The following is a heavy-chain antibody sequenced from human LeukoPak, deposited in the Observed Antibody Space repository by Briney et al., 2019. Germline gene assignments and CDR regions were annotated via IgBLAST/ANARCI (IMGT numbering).Heavy chain of an antibody. J-gene: IGHJ4*02. D-gene: IGHD3-22*01. Sequence: PSETLSLTCTASGGSFSGYYWSWIRQPPGKGLEWIGYIFSSGSTNYNPSLKSRVTISEDTSVNQFSLKLSTVTAADTAVYYCARHYYDRSDSYSFDYWGQGTLVTVSS. CDR2: IFSSGST. V-gene: IGHV4-59*08. CDR1: GGSFSGYY. CDR3: ARHYYDRSDSYSFDY.